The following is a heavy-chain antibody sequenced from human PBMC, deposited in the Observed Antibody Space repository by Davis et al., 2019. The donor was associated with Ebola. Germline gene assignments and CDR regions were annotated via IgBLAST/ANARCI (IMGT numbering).Heavy chain of an antibody. V-gene: IGHV5-51*01. J-gene: IGHJ5*02. CDR3: ARHGKWFGELLSRWGWFDP. Sequence: ESLKISCKGSGYSFTSYWIGWVRQMPGKGLEWMGIIYPGDSDTRYSPSFQGQVTISADKSISTAYLQWSSLKASDTAMYYCARHGKWFGELLSRWGWFDPWGQGTLVTVSS. CDR2: IYPGDSDT. CDR1: GYSFTSYW. D-gene: IGHD3-10*01.